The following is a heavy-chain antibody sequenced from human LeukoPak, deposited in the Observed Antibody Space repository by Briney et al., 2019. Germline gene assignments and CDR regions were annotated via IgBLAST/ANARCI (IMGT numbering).Heavy chain of an antibody. Sequence: VSVKVSCKASGYTFTGYYMHWVRQAPGQGLEWMGWINLNSGGTNYAQKFQGRVTMTRDTSISTAYMELSRLRSDDTAVYYCARVYSSGWFDYYYYMDVWGKGTTDSVSS. CDR1: GYTFTGYY. J-gene: IGHJ6*03. D-gene: IGHD6-19*01. CDR3: ARVYSSGWFDYYYYMDV. CDR2: INLNSGGT. V-gene: IGHV1-2*02.